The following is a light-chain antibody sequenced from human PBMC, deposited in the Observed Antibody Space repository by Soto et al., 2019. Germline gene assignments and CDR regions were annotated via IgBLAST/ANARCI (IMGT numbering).Light chain of an antibody. CDR3: QRYNNWPLT. J-gene: IGKJ4*01. V-gene: IGKV3-15*01. Sequence: EVVMRQSPATLSVSPGEGANLSCRASQGICYTLAWYQHKPGQTPRLLIYDTSTRATGVPARFSGSRSGTEFTLTINSLQSEDFAVYYCQRYNNWPLTFGGGTKVESK. CDR1: QGICYT. CDR2: DTS.